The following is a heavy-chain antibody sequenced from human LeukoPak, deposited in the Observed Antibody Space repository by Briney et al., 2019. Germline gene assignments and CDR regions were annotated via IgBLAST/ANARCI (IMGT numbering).Heavy chain of an antibody. Sequence: PGGSLRLSCAASGFTFSSYAMSWVRQAPGKGLEWVSAISGSGGSTYYADSVKGRFTIPRDNSKNTLYLQMNSLRAEDTAVYYCAVEYYYDSSGYTFDYWGQGTLVTVSS. CDR3: AVEYYYDSSGYTFDY. J-gene: IGHJ4*02. V-gene: IGHV3-23*01. D-gene: IGHD3-22*01. CDR1: GFTFSSYA. CDR2: ISGSGGST.